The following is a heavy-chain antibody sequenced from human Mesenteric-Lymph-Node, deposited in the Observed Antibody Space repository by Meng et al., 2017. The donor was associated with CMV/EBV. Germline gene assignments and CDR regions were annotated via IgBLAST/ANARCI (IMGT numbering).Heavy chain of an antibody. J-gene: IGHJ4*02. CDR3: ARALYNWNDRAFDY. D-gene: IGHD1-1*01. V-gene: IGHV4-34*01. Sequence: AVYGGSFSGYYWSWIRRPPGKGLEWIGEINHSGSTNYNPSLKSRVTISVDTSKNQFSLRLSSVTAADTAVYYCARALYNWNDRAFDYWGQGTLVTVSS. CDR2: INHSGST. CDR1: GGSFSGYY.